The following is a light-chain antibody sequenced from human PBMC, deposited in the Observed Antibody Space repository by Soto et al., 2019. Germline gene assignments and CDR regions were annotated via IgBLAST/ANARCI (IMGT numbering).Light chain of an antibody. CDR2: WAS. J-gene: IGKJ4*01. CDR3: QQYYSTLLT. V-gene: IGKV4-1*01. CDR1: QNVLYSSNNKNQ. Sequence: DIVMTQSPDSLAVSLGERATINCKSSQNVLYSSNNKNQLAWYQQKPGQPPKLLIYWASTRESGVPDRFSGSGSGTDFTLTISSLQAEDVAVYYCQQYYSTLLTFGGGTKVDIK.